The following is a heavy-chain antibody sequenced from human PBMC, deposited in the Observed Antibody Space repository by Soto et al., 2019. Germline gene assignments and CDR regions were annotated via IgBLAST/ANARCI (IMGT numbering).Heavy chain of an antibody. CDR3: ARAYGYVAVYYYYGMDV. CDR1: GGTFSSYA. D-gene: IGHD5-12*01. J-gene: IGHJ6*02. Sequence: VASVKVSCKASGGTFSSYAISWVRQAPGQGLEWMGGIIPIFGTANYAQKFQGRVTITADKSTSTAYMELSSLRSEDTAVYYCARAYGYVAVYYYYGMDVWGQGTTVTVSS. CDR2: IIPIFGTA. V-gene: IGHV1-69*06.